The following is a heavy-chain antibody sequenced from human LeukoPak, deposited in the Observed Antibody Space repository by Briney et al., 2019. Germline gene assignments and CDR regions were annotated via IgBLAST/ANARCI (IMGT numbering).Heavy chain of an antibody. V-gene: IGHV4-34*01. CDR1: GGSFSGYY. Sequence: PSDTLSLTCTVSGGSFSGYYWSWIRQSPGQGLEWIGEINPSGSANHNPPLNSRVTISVDTSKNQFSLKLRSVTAADTAVYYCARDLKDCSGGSCYGIDYWGQGTLVTVSS. CDR2: INPSGSA. CDR3: ARDLKDCSGGSCYGIDY. D-gene: IGHD2-15*01. J-gene: IGHJ4*02.